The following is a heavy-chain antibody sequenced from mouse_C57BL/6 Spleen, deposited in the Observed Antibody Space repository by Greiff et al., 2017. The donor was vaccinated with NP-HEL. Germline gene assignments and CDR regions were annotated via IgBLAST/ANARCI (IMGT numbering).Heavy chain of an antibody. J-gene: IGHJ3*01. CDR3: ATIYDYDGDGFAY. D-gene: IGHD2-4*01. CDR1: GYTFTSYW. Sequence: VQLQQPGAELVRPGSSVKLSCKASGYTFTSYWMHWVKQRPIQGLEWICNIDPSDSETHYNQKFKDKATLTVDKSSSTAYMQLSSLTSEDSAVYYCATIYDYDGDGFAYWGQGTLVTVSA. CDR2: IDPSDSET. V-gene: IGHV1-52*01.